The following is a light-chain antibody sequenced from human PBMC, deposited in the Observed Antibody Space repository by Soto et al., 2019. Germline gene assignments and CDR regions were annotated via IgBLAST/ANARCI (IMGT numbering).Light chain of an antibody. CDR2: DVN. J-gene: IGLJ1*01. Sequence: QSVLTQPRSVSESPGQSVTISCTGTSRDVGAYNYVSWFQQHPAEVPKPIIFDVNKRPSGVPDRFSGSKSGNTASLTISGLQAEDEADYYCSSYTTSSSYVFGTGTRSPS. V-gene: IGLV2-11*01. CDR1: SRDVGAYNY. CDR3: SSYTTSSSYV.